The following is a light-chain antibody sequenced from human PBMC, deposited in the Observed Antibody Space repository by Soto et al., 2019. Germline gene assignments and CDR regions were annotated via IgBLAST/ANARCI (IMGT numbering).Light chain of an antibody. CDR3: QQFFHAPT. CDR1: QSVLFVSNNKNF. CDR2: WAS. Sequence: DIVMTQSPDSLAVSLGGRATIHCRSNQSVLFVSNNKNFLAWYQQKPGQPPKLFLNWASTRESGVPDRFIGGGSGTEFTLTISSLHAEDVAVYYCQQFFHAPTFGQGIKVDIK. J-gene: IGKJ1*01. V-gene: IGKV4-1*01.